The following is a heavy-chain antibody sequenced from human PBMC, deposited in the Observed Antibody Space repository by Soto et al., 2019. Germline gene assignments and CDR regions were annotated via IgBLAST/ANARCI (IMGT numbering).Heavy chain of an antibody. D-gene: IGHD5-12*01. V-gene: IGHV1-69*02. J-gene: IGHJ3*02. Sequence: SVKVSCKASGGTFSSYTISWVRQAPGQGLEWMGRIIPILGITNYAQKFQGRVTITADKSTSTAYMELSSLRSEDTAVYYCARGLEMAPFAFDIWGQGTMVTVSS. CDR1: GGTFSSYT. CDR2: IIPILGIT. CDR3: ARGLEMAPFAFDI.